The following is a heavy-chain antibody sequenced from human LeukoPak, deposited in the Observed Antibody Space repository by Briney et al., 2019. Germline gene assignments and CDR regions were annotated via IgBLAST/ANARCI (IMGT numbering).Heavy chain of an antibody. CDR2: IYYSGTA. J-gene: IGHJ3*02. CDR1: GDSITNPKW. Sequence: PSETVSLTCAVSGDSITNPKWWSWGRQPPGKGVEGVGEIYYSGTANYTPSLASRVTISVDTSNTQLSLRLSSVTAADTAVYYCARRDFFAFDIWGQGTIVTVSS. V-gene: IGHV4-4*02. CDR3: ARRDFFAFDI. D-gene: IGHD2-21*02.